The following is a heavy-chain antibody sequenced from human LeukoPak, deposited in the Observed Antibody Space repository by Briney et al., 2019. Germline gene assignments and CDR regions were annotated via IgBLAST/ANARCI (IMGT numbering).Heavy chain of an antibody. CDR1: GFTFSSYW. D-gene: IGHD4-17*01. Sequence: GGSLRLSCAASGFTFSSYWMSWVRQAAGKGLKRVANIKQDGSEKYYVDSVKGRFTISRDNAKNSLYLQMNSLRAEDTAVYYCARALYGDYASFDYWGQGTLVTVSS. CDR3: ARALYGDYASFDY. V-gene: IGHV3-7*01. CDR2: IKQDGSEK. J-gene: IGHJ4*02.